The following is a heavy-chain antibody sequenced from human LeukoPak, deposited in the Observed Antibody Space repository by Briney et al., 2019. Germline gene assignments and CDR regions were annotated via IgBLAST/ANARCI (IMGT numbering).Heavy chain of an antibody. CDR2: MNPNSGNT. D-gene: IGHD3-22*01. Sequence: ASVKVSCKASGYTFTSYDINWVRQATGQGLEWMGWMNPNSGNTGYAQKFQGRVTMTTDTSTSTAYMELRSLRSDDTAVHYCARDLRYYDSSGYYSGYDAFDIWGQGTMVTVSS. CDR1: GYTFTSYD. J-gene: IGHJ3*02. V-gene: IGHV1-8*01. CDR3: ARDLRYYDSSGYYSGYDAFDI.